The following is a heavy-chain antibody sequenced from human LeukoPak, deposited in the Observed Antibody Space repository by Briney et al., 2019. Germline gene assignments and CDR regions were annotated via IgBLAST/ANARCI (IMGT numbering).Heavy chain of an antibody. CDR1: GFTFSSYA. CDR3: ARDRTLGGYDSSGYYFY. J-gene: IGHJ4*02. CDR2: RSYDGSNK. Sequence: PGGSLRLSCAASGFTFSSYAMHWVRQAPGKGLEWVAVRSYDGSNKYYADSVKGRFTISRDNSKNTLYLQMNSLRAEDTAVYYCARDRTLGGYDSSGYYFYWGQGTLVTVSS. V-gene: IGHV3-30-3*01. D-gene: IGHD3-22*01.